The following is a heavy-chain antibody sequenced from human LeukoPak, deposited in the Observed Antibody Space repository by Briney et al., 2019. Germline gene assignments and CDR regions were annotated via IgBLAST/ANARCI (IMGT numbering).Heavy chain of an antibody. D-gene: IGHD6-19*01. CDR3: ARDVGLQWLVQGNYGSYYFDY. J-gene: IGHJ4*02. CDR2: INPSGGST. V-gene: IGHV1-46*01. Sequence: ASVKVSCKASGYTFTSYYMHWVRQAPGQGLEWMGIINPSGGSTSYAQKFQGRVTMTRDTSTSTVYMELSSLRSEDTAVYYCARDVGLQWLVQGNYGSYYFDYWGQGTLVTVSS. CDR1: GYTFTSYY.